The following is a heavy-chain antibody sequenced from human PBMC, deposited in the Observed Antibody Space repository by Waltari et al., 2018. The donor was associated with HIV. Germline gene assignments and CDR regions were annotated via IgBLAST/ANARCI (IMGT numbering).Heavy chain of an antibody. CDR1: GYSISSDYY. CDR2: ASRSGST. Sequence: QVQLHESGPGMVKPSETLSLTCAVSGYSISSDYYWGWIRQPPGKGLEWIGSASRSGSTCYSPSLKSRVTISLDTSKNQFYLKLNSVAAADTAVYYCGSGSRRGHSHGIDYWGQGTLVTVSS. CDR3: GSGSRRGHSHGIDY. D-gene: IGHD5-18*01. J-gene: IGHJ4*02. V-gene: IGHV4-38-2*01.